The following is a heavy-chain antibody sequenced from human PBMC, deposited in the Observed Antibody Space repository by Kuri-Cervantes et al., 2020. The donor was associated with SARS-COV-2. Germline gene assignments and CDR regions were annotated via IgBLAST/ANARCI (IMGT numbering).Heavy chain of an antibody. CDR3: ARRCSSTSCYNPSKSFDY. D-gene: IGHD2-2*02. V-gene: IGHV4-4*07. Sequence: GSLRLSCTVSGGSISSYYWSWIRQPAGKGLEWIGRIYASGSTNYNPSLKSRVTMSVATSKNQFSLKLSSVTAADTAVYYCARRCSSTSCYNPSKSFDYWGQGTLVTVSS. CDR2: IYASGST. J-gene: IGHJ4*02. CDR1: GGSISSYY.